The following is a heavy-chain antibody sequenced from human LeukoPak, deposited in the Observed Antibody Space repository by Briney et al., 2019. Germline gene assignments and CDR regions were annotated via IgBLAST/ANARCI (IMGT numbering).Heavy chain of an antibody. CDR1: GYXFTSYW. V-gene: IGHV5-10-1*01. Sequence: GESLKISCNGSGYXFTSYWITWVRQMPGKGLEWMGRIDPSDSYTNYSPSFQGHVTISADKSISTAYLQWSSLKASDTAMYYCARQIHTIFGVVKEYGMDVWGQGTTVTVSS. D-gene: IGHD3-3*01. CDR3: ARQIHTIFGVVKEYGMDV. CDR2: IDPSDSYT. J-gene: IGHJ6*02.